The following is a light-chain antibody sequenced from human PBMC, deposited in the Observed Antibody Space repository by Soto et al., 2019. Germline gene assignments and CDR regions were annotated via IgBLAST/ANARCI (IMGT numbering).Light chain of an antibody. Sequence: QSVLTPPPSASGTPGQRVTISCSGSSSNVGSNTVNWYQQLPGTAPTLLIYSNNQRPSGVPDRFSGSKSGTSASLAVNGLQSEDEADYYCAAWDDSLNGPLFGGGTQLTVL. CDR2: SNN. CDR3: AAWDDSLNGPL. CDR1: SSNVGSNT. J-gene: IGLJ3*02. V-gene: IGLV1-44*01.